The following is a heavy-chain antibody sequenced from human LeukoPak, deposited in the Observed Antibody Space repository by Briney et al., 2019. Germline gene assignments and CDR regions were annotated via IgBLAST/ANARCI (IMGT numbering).Heavy chain of an antibody. Sequence: SETLSLTCTVSGGSISSHFWSWIRQPPGKGLEWIGYIYHSGSTNYNPSLKSRVTISVETSKNQFSLKLSSVTAADTAMYYCARYPNIHGSSSYFDFWGQGTLVTVSS. V-gene: IGHV4-59*11. CDR3: ARYPNIHGSSSYFDF. J-gene: IGHJ4*02. D-gene: IGHD1-1*01. CDR2: IYHSGST. CDR1: GGSISSHF.